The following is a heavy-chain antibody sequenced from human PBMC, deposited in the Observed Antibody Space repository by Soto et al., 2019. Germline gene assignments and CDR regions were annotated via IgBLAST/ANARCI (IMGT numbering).Heavy chain of an antibody. V-gene: IGHV4-39*01. CDR2: FHYSEST. CDR3: ARRWGRTFDY. D-gene: IGHD7-27*01. J-gene: IGHJ4*02. Sequence: SETLSLTCTVSGGSISSGPYSWGWIRQPPGEGLEWIGTFHYSESTYYNPSLESRVTISVDTSKNQFSLKVSSVTVADTAVYYCARRWGRTFDYWGQGTLVTVSS. CDR1: GGSISSGPYS.